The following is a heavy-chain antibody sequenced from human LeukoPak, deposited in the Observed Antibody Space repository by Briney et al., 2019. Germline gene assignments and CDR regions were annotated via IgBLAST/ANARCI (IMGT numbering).Heavy chain of an antibody. Sequence: HGESLKISCKGSGYSFTSYWIGWVRQMPGKGLEWMGIIYPGDSDTRYSPSFQGQVTISADKSISTAYLQWSSLKASDTAMYYCARSTGFWSGYYTDPFDYWGRGTLVTVSS. CDR3: ARSTGFWSGYYTDPFDY. CDR1: GYSFTSYW. J-gene: IGHJ4*02. CDR2: IYPGDSDT. V-gene: IGHV5-51*01. D-gene: IGHD3-3*01.